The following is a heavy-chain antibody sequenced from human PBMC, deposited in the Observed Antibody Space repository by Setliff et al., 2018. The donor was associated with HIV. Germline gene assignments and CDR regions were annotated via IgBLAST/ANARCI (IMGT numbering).Heavy chain of an antibody. CDR2: IYYSGST. CDR1: GGSISSGGYY. CDR3: ARAAPYYDYVWGSYRHCDY. J-gene: IGHJ4*02. Sequence: PSETLSLTCTVSGGSISSGGYYWSWIRQHPGKGPEWIGYIYYSGSTYYNPSLKSRVTISVDTSKNQSSLKLSSVTAADTAGYYCARAAPYYDYVWGSYRHCDYWGQGTLVTV. V-gene: IGHV4-31*03. D-gene: IGHD3-16*02.